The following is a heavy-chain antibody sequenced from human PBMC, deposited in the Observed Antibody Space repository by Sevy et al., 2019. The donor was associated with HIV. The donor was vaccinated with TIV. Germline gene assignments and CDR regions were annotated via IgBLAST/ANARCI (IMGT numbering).Heavy chain of an antibody. J-gene: IGHJ4*02. Sequence: SETLSLTCTVPGGSISNYFWSWIRQPPGKGLEWIGYIYYSGSTNYNPSLKSRITISVDTSKNQFSLKLGSVTAADTAVYYCARESIGAVGDFDYWGQGTLVTVSS. CDR3: ARESIGAVGDFDY. CDR1: GGSISNYF. V-gene: IGHV4-59*01. CDR2: IYYSGST. D-gene: IGHD6-13*01.